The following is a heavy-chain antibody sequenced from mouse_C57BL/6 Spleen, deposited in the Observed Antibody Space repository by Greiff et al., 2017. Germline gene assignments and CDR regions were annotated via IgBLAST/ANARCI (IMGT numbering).Heavy chain of an antibody. CDR3: ARSTIVTPFAY. V-gene: IGHV1-19*01. CDR1: GYTFTDYY. CDR2: INPYNGGT. J-gene: IGHJ3*01. Sequence: EVQLQQSGPVLVKPGASVKMSCTASGYTFTDYYMNWVKQSHGKSLEWIGVINPYNGGTSYNPKFKGKATLTVDKSSSTAYMELNSLTSEDSAVCYCARSTIVTPFAYWGTGTLVTVSA. D-gene: IGHD2-5*01.